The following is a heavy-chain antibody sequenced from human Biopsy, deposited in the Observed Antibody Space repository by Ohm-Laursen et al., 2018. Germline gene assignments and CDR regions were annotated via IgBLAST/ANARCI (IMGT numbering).Heavy chain of an antibody. CDR3: AREAIGVATAFDI. CDR1: GVSISTYY. Sequence: TLSLTCSVSGVSISTYYWSWIRQSPGRGLEWIAYIYYSGSTDYNPSLKSRVTISLDTSKNQFSLKLSSVTAADTAIYYCAREAIGVATAFDIWGQGTTVTVSS. CDR2: IYYSGST. V-gene: IGHV4-59*01. D-gene: IGHD5-12*01. J-gene: IGHJ3*02.